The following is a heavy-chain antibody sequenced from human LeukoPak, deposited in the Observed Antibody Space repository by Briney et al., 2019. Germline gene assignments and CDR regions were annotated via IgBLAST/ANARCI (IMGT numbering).Heavy chain of an antibody. CDR2: INHSGST. D-gene: IGHD3-22*01. V-gene: IGHV4-34*01. J-gene: IGHJ4*02. Sequence: SETLSLTCAVYGGSFSGYYRSWIRQPPGKGLERIGEINHSGSTNYNPSLKSRVTISVDTSKNQFSLKLSSVTAADTAVYSCARRSGYYDSSGYYHPPVGFDYWGQGTLVTVSS. CDR3: ARRSGYYDSSGYYHPPVGFDY. CDR1: GGSFSGYY.